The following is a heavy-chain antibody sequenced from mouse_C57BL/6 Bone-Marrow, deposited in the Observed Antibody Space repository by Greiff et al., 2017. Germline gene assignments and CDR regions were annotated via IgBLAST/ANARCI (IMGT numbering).Heavy chain of an antibody. J-gene: IGHJ4*01. CDR2: IDPANGNT. V-gene: IGHV14-3*01. D-gene: IGHD1-1*01. CDR1: SFNIKNTY. Sequence: EVQLQQSVAELVRPGASVKLFCTASSFNIKNTYMHWVKQRPEQGLAWIGRIDPANGNTKYAPKFQGKATITADTSSNTAYLQLSSLTSEDTAIYYCARSDYYGRSYGTMGYWGQETSLTGST. CDR3: ARSDYYGRSYGTMGY.